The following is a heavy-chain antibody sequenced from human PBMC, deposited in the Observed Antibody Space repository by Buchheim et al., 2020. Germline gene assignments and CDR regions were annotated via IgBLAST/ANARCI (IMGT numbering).Heavy chain of an antibody. V-gene: IGHV4-4*02. CDR1: GGSISSSNW. CDR3: ARGVGILNWFDP. Sequence: QVQLQESGPGLVKPSGTLSLTCAVSGGSISSSNWWSWVRQPPGKGLEWIGEIYHSGSTNYNPSPKSRVTLPEDKSKNQFPLKLSSVAAADTAVYYCARGVGILNWFDPWGQGTL. D-gene: IGHD1-14*01. CDR2: IYHSGST. J-gene: IGHJ5*02.